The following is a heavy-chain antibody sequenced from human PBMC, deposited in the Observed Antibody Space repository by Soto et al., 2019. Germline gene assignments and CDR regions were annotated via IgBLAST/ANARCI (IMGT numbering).Heavy chain of an antibody. V-gene: IGHV4-59*01. D-gene: IGHD6-6*01. CDR2: IYYSGST. CDR1: GGSISSYY. CDR3: ARGIAARPTDAFDI. J-gene: IGHJ3*02. Sequence: TSETLSLTCTVSGGSISSYYWSWIRQPPGKGLEWIGYIYYSGSTNYNPSLKSRVTISVDTSKNQFSLKLSSVTAADTAVYYCARGIAARPTDAFDIWGQGTMVTVSS.